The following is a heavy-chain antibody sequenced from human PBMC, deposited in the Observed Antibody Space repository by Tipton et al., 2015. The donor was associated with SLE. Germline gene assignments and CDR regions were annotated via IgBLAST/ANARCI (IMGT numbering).Heavy chain of an antibody. D-gene: IGHD2-15*01. Sequence: TLSLTCDVYGGSISGYYWSWVRQPPGKGLEWIGYFYNSGNINYNPSLKSRLTLSLDTSKNQFSLKLTSVTAADTATYYCARDFCGTTCYSRPGHWFDPWGQGILVTVSS. J-gene: IGHJ5*02. V-gene: IGHV4-59*01. CDR2: FYNSGNI. CDR3: ARDFCGTTCYSRPGHWFDP. CDR1: GGSISGYY.